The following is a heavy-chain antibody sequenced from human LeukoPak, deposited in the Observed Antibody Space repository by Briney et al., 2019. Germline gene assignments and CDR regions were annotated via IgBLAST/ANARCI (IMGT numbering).Heavy chain of an antibody. J-gene: IGHJ3*02. CDR3: ARRPRRGYSKLSWAFDI. Sequence: SSETLSLTCAVYGGSFSGYYWSWIRQPPGKGLEWIGEINHSGSTNYNPSLKSRVTISVDTSKNQFSLKLSSVTAADTAVYYCARRPRRGYSKLSWAFDIWDQGTMVTVSS. D-gene: IGHD6-13*01. CDR2: INHSGST. CDR1: GGSFSGYY. V-gene: IGHV4-34*01.